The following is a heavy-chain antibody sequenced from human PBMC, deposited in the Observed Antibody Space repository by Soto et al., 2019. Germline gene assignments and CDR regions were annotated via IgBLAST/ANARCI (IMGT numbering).Heavy chain of an antibody. CDR1: GGTFSTYA. J-gene: IGHJ4*02. V-gene: IGHV1-69*13. CDR3: SRARQQLAMTSFDY. Sequence: SVKVSCKASGGTFSTYAFSWVRQAPGQGLEWLGGIIPIFGSPNYAQKFQGRVTITADESTSTVYMELSGLRSEDTAVFFCSRARQQLAMTSFDYWGQGTLVTVSS. CDR2: IIPIFGSP. D-gene: IGHD1-1*01.